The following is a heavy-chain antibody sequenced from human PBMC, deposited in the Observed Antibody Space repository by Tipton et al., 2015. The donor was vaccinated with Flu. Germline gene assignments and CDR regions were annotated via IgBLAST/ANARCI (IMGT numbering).Heavy chain of an antibody. CDR1: GGSVSSAGSY. Sequence: LRLSCTVSGGSVSSAGSYWTWIRQSPGKGLEFIGQIFNSGNTDYNPSLKSRLTISVDTSKNQFSLKLTSVTAADTAVYYCARRRDGYNCFDYWGQGTRVTVSS. J-gene: IGHJ4*02. D-gene: IGHD5-24*01. V-gene: IGHV4-61*08. CDR2: IFNSGNT. CDR3: ARRRDGYNCFDY.